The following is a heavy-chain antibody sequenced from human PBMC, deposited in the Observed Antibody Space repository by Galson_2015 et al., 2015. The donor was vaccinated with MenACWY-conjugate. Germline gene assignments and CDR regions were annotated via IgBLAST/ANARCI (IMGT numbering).Heavy chain of an antibody. V-gene: IGHV3-33*01. CDR3: ARRTPGSDSLWGMDV. CDR2: IWYDGNNE. J-gene: IGHJ6*02. D-gene: IGHD2-21*01. Sequence: LRLSCAASGFTFSNFGMRWVRQAPGKGLEWVAVIWYDGNNENYADSVKGRFTISRDNSKNTLYLQMNSLRAEDTAIYYCARRTPGSDSLWGMDVWGQGTTVTVSS. CDR1: GFTFSNFG.